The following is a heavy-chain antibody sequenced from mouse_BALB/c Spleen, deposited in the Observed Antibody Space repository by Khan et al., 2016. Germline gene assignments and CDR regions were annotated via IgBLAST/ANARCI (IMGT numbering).Heavy chain of an antibody. Sequence: QVQLKESGAELVRPGVSVKISCKGSGYTFTDYAMHWVKQSHTKSLEWIGVINTYYGDANYNQKFKGKATMTVDKPSSTAYLELARLTSEDSAIYHCGRDYGSSYDYWGQGTTLTVSS. J-gene: IGHJ2*01. CDR1: GYTFTDYA. CDR3: GRDYGSSYDY. V-gene: IGHV1S137*01. CDR2: INTYYGDA. D-gene: IGHD1-1*01.